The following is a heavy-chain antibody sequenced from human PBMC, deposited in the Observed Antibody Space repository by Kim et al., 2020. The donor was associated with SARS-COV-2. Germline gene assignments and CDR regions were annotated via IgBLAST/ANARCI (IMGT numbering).Heavy chain of an antibody. Sequence: GGSLRLSCAASGFTFSSYAMSWVRQAPGKGLEWVSAISGSGGSTYYADSVKGRFTISRDNSKNTLYLQMNSLRAEDTAVYYCAKVYRMAEHISYYYYYGMDVWGQGTTVTVSS. D-gene: IGHD2-21*01. J-gene: IGHJ6*02. V-gene: IGHV3-23*01. CDR1: GFTFSSYA. CDR3: AKVYRMAEHISYYYYYGMDV. CDR2: ISGSGGST.